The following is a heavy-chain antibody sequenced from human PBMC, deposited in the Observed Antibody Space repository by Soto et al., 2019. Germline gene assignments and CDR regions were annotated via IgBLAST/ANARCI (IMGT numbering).Heavy chain of an antibody. CDR2: IRSTSTSI. J-gene: IGHJ4*02. D-gene: IGHD6-6*01. Sequence: PGGSLRLSCSASGFSFSDYNMNWVRQAPGKGLEWVSYIRSTSTSIHYAGSVRGRFTISRDSAKNSLYLQMNSLRAEDTAVYHCARDHARGAAPPDERTIPIYWGQGTLVTVSS. V-gene: IGHV3-48*01. CDR1: GFSFSDYN. CDR3: ARDHARGAAPPDERTIPIY.